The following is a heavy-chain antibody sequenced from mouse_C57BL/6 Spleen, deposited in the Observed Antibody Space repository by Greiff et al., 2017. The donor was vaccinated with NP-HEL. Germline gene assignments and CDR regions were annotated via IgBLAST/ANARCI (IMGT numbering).Heavy chain of an antibody. D-gene: IGHD4-1*01. V-gene: IGHV1-26*01. J-gene: IGHJ3*01. CDR1: GYTFTDYY. Sequence: VQLQQSGPELVKPGASVKISCKASGYTFTDYYMNWVKQSHGKSLEWIGDINPNNGGTSYNQKFKGKATLTVDKSSSTAYMELRSLTSEDSAVYYCARGNWDRWAWFAYWGQGTLVTVSA. CDR2: INPNNGGT. CDR3: ARGNWDRWAWFAY.